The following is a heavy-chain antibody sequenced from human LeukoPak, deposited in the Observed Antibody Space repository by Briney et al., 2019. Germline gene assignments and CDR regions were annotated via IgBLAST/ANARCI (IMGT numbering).Heavy chain of an antibody. D-gene: IGHD3-16*02. CDR3: ARVNSGRQTYDYVWGSHRHLGDDDAFDI. Sequence: PGGSLRLSCAASGFTFSSYSMNWVRQAPGKGLEWVSSISSSSSYIYYADSVKGRFTISRDNAKNSLYLQMNSLRAEDTAVYYCARVNSGRQTYDYVWGSHRHLGDDDAFDIWGQGTMVTVSS. J-gene: IGHJ3*02. CDR2: ISSSSSYI. V-gene: IGHV3-21*01. CDR1: GFTFSSYS.